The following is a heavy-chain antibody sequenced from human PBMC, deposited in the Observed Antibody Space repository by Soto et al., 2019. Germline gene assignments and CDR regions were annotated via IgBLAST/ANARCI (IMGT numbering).Heavy chain of an antibody. J-gene: IGHJ3*02. CDR2: IYSGGST. CDR1: GFTVSSNY. D-gene: IGHD3-22*01. CDR3: ARVRYYYDSSGYYPDAFDI. V-gene: IGHV3-53*01. Sequence: GGSLRLSCAASGFTVSSNYMSWVRQAPGKGLEWVSVIYSGGSTYYADSVKGRFIISRDNSKNTLYLQMNSLRAEDTAVYYCARVRYYYDSSGYYPDAFDIWGQGTMVTVSS.